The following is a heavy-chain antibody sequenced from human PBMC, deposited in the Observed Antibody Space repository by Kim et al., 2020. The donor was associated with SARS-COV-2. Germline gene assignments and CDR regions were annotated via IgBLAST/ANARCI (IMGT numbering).Heavy chain of an antibody. CDR3: ARHYYYYGMDV. Sequence: ETRSRTGGVAGGSGRSYYWSWIRQPAGKGLEWIGRIYSSGRTNYNPSLKSRVTLSVDTSKNQFSLKLTSVTAADTAVYYCARHYYYYGMDVWGQGTTVTVSS. CDR1: GGSGRSYY. V-gene: IGHV4-4*07. CDR2: IYSSGRT. J-gene: IGHJ6*02.